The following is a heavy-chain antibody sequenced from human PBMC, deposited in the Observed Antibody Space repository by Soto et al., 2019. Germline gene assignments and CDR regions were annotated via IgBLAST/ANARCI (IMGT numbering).Heavy chain of an antibody. CDR3: ARDPYYDFWSGSTPSWFDP. Sequence: PGGSLRLSCAASGFTFSGYWMHWVRQAPGKGLVWVSRINNDGSSTNYADSMKGRFTISRGNAKNMLYLQMNSLRVEDTAVYYCARDPYYDFWSGSTPSWFDPWGQGTLVTVSS. J-gene: IGHJ5*02. CDR1: GFTFSGYW. D-gene: IGHD3-3*01. V-gene: IGHV3-74*01. CDR2: INNDGSST.